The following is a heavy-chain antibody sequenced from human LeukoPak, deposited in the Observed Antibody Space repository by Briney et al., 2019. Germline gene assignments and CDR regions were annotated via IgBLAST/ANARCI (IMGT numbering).Heavy chain of an antibody. CDR3: AKDYYYDSSGYYSTRLDS. CDR2: ISGSGGST. Sequence: RRSPRPSCAASGFPFSSYAITWVRQTPAKGREWVSVISGSGGSTYYADSVKGRFTISRDNSKNTLYLQMNSLRAEDTDVYYCAKDYYYDSSGYYSTRLDSWGQGTLVTVSS. J-gene: IGHJ4*02. CDR1: GFPFSSYA. V-gene: IGHV3-23*01. D-gene: IGHD3-22*01.